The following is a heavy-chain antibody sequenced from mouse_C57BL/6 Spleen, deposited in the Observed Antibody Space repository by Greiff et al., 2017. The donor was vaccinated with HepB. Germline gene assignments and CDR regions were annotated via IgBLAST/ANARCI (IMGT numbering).Heavy chain of an antibody. V-gene: IGHV5-4*01. CDR3: SRGDYDGVIAY. D-gene: IGHD2-4*01. J-gene: IGHJ3*01. Sequence: EVQLVESGGGLVKPGGSLKLSCAASGFTFSSYAMSWVRQTPVQRLEWVATISDGGSYTYYPDNVKGRFTISRDNAKNNLYLQMSHLKSEDTAMYYCSRGDYDGVIAYWGQGPLVTFSA. CDR1: GFTFSSYA. CDR2: ISDGGSYT.